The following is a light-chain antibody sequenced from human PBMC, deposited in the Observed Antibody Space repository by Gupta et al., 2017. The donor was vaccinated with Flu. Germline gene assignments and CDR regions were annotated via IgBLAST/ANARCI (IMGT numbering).Light chain of an antibody. CDR3: NSRDSTDNHQAV. V-gene: IGLV3-19*01. Sequence: GIPDRFSGSSSGNTASLTITGAQAEDEADYYCNSRDSTDNHQAVFGGGTKLPVL. J-gene: IGLJ2*01.